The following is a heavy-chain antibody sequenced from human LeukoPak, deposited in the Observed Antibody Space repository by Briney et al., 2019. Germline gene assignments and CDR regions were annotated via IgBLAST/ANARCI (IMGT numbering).Heavy chain of an antibody. D-gene: IGHD6-19*01. CDR1: GFSFSAYS. J-gene: IGHJ4*02. Sequence: GGSLRLSCTASGFSFSAYSMTWVRQGPGKGLEWVSSIYNSGSKTFYADSVKGRFTISRDNSKNTLYLQMNSLTAEDTAIYYCSKDVVPDSGWDLDYWGQGTLVTVSS. V-gene: IGHV3-23*05. CDR3: SKDVVPDSGWDLDY. CDR2: IYNSGSKT.